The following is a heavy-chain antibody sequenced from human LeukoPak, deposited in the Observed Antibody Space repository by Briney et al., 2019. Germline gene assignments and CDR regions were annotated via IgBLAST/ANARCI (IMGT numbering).Heavy chain of an antibody. Sequence: SVKVSCKASGGTFSSYAISWVRQAPGQGFEWMGGIIPIFGTANYAQKFQGRVTITADESTSTAYMELSSLRSEDTAVYYCARDRRVAWQQRGIDIWGQGTMVTVSS. CDR2: IIPIFGTA. CDR1: GGTFSSYA. D-gene: IGHD6-13*01. CDR3: ARDRRVAWQQRGIDI. J-gene: IGHJ3*02. V-gene: IGHV1-69*13.